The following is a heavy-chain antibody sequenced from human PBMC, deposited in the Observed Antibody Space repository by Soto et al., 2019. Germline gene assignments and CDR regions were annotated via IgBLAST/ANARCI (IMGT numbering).Heavy chain of an antibody. V-gene: IGHV3-48*01. CDR1: GFTFSSYS. CDR2: ISSSSSTI. J-gene: IGHJ5*02. CDR3: ARAYYYDSSGYLHWFDP. Sequence: GGSLRLSCAASGFTFSSYSMNWVRQAPGKGLEWVSYISSSSSTIYYADSVKGRFTISRDNAKNSLYLQMNSLRAEDTAVYYCARAYYYDSSGYLHWFDPWGQGTLVTVSS. D-gene: IGHD3-22*01.